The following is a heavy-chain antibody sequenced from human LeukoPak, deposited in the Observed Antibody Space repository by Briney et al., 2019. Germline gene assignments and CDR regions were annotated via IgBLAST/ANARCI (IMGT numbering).Heavy chain of an antibody. J-gene: IGHJ4*02. CDR3: VRDTSVGAAYFDV. CDR1: RFVFPSHG. V-gene: IGHV3-30*02. Sequence: GGSLRLSCAASRFVFPSHGMHWVRQAPGKGLEWVAFIRYDGSDIYYADSVKGRFTISRDNSKKTLYLQLHSLRPDDTAVYYCVRDTSVGAAYFDVWGQGALVTVSS. CDR2: IRYDGSDI. D-gene: IGHD2-15*01.